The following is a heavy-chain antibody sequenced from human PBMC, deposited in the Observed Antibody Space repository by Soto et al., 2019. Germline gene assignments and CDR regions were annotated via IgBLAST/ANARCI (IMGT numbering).Heavy chain of an antibody. CDR3: ARTEFYYDSSGYPSWFDP. D-gene: IGHD3-22*01. V-gene: IGHV4-31*03. Sequence: ASETQSLTSTVSGGNIRSGGYYWSWIRQHPGKGLEWIGYIYYSGSTYYNPSLKSRVTISVDTSKNQFSLKLSSVTAADTAVYYCARTEFYYDSSGYPSWFDPWGQGTLVTVSS. J-gene: IGHJ5*02. CDR2: IYYSGST. CDR1: GGNIRSGGYY.